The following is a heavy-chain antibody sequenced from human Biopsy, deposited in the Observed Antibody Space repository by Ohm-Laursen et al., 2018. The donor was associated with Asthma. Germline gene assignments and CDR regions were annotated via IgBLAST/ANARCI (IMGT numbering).Heavy chain of an antibody. Sequence: SQTLSLTSSVSGRSISSRGYSWSWVRQPPGEGLEWIGDIYHSGSTYYNPSLKSRVTISVDRSKNQFSLKLSSVTAADTAVYYCARVKDGYNFDYWGQGTLVTVSS. CDR1: GRSISSRGYS. V-gene: IGHV4-30-2*01. J-gene: IGHJ4*02. D-gene: IGHD5-24*01. CDR2: IYHSGST. CDR3: ARVKDGYNFDY.